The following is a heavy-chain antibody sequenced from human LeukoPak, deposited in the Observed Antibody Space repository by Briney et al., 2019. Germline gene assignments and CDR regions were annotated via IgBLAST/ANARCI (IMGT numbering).Heavy chain of an antibody. J-gene: IGHJ4*02. Sequence: SETLSLTCTVSGGSISSYYWSWIRQPPGKGLEWIGYIYYSGSTNYNPSLKSRVTLSVDTSKNQFSLKLSSVTAADTAVYYCARARHSSGYYWDYWGQGTLVTVSS. CDR1: GGSISSYY. CDR3: ARARHSSGYYWDY. D-gene: IGHD3-22*01. CDR2: IYYSGST. V-gene: IGHV4-59*01.